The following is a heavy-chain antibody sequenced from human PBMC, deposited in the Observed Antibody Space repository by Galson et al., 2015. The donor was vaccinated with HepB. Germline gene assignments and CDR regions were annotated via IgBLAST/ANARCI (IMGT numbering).Heavy chain of an antibody. CDR2: INPSGGST. CDR1: GYTFTSYY. D-gene: IGHD6-19*01. Sequence: SVKVSCKASGYTFTSYYMHWVRQAPGQGLEWMGIINPSGGSTSYAQKFQGRVTMTRDTSTSTVYMELSSLRSEDTAVYYCARGGSGAVAGTGYFDYWGQGTLVTVSS. CDR3: ARGGSGAVAGTGYFDY. V-gene: IGHV1-46*01. J-gene: IGHJ4*02.